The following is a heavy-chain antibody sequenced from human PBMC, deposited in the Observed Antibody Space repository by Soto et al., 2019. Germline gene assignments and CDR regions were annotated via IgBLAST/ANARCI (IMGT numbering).Heavy chain of an antibody. CDR2: ISAYNGNT. Sequence: ASVKISCKASGYTFTSYGISWVLQAPGQGLEWMGWISAYNGNTNYVQKLQGRVNMTTDTSTSTAYIELRSLRSDDTGVYYCQFWSGYTEVGYFDYCGKGTLVTVSS. J-gene: IGHJ4*02. D-gene: IGHD3-3*01. V-gene: IGHV1-18*04. CDR1: GYTFTSYG. CDR3: QFWSGYTEVGYFDY.